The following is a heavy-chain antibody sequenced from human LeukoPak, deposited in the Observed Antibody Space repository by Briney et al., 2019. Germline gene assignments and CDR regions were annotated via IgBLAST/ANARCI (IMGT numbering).Heavy chain of an antibody. J-gene: IGHJ4*02. V-gene: IGHV3-21*01. D-gene: IGHD3-22*01. CDR3: ARDLRSSGYYAFDY. Sequence: GGSLRLSCAAPGFTFSSYGMNWVRQAPGKGLVWVSFISSSSSYIYYADSVKGRFTISRDNAKNSLYLQMNSLRAEDTAVYYCARDLRSSGYYAFDYWGQGTLVTVSS. CDR1: GFTFSSYG. CDR2: ISSSSSYI.